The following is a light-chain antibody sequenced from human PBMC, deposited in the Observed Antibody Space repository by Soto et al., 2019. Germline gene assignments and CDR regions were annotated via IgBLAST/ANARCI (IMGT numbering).Light chain of an antibody. CDR3: TSYAGGNNV. V-gene: IGLV2-8*01. Sequence: QSALTQPPSASGSPGQSVTISCTGTSSDVGGYNYVSWYQQHPGKVPKLMIYEVNKRPSGVPDRFSGSKSGNTASLTVSGRQPEDEADYYCTSYAGGNNVFGTGIKLTVL. CDR1: SSDVGGYNY. J-gene: IGLJ1*01. CDR2: EVN.